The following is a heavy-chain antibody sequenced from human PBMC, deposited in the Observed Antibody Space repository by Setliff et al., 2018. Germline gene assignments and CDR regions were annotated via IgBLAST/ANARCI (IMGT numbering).Heavy chain of an antibody. V-gene: IGHV4-61*09. CDR1: GGPINSGPYY. CDR2: IYSKGSM. CDR3: ARGDSSGNNYPVLDY. Sequence: SETLSLTCTVSGGPINSGPYYWTWIRQSAGKGLEWIGQIYSKGSMNYNPSLKSRVTISADSSKSQFFLELNSVTAADTAVYYCARGDSSGNNYPVLDYWGQGILVTVS. D-gene: IGHD1-26*01. J-gene: IGHJ4*02.